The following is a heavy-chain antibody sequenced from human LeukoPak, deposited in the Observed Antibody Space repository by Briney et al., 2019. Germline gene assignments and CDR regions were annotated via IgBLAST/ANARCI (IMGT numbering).Heavy chain of an antibody. D-gene: IGHD6-19*01. J-gene: IGHJ5*02. CDR2: INPNGGGT. V-gene: IGHV1-2*06. CDR3: VLEVLSSGWVS. CDR1: GYTFTGYY. Sequence: ASVTVSFTASGYTFTGYYMHWVRRAPGQGLEWMGRINPNGGGTNYVQKFQGRVTVTRDTSISTAYMELSRLRSDDTAVYYCVLEVLSSGWVSWGQGTLVTVSS.